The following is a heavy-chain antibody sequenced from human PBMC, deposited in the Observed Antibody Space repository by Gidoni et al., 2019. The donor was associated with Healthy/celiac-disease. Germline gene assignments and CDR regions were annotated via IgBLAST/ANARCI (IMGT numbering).Heavy chain of an antibody. J-gene: IGHJ4*02. CDR2: ISYDGSNK. D-gene: IGHD3-9*01. CDR3: ARNGGGYDILTGYSYYFDY. V-gene: IGHV3-30-3*01. Sequence: QVQLVESGGGVVQPGRSLRLSCAASGFTFSRYAMHWVRQAPGKGLELVAVISYDGSNKYYADSVKGRFTISRDNSKNTLYLQMNSLRAEDTAVYYCARNGGGYDILTGYSYYFDYWGQGTLVTVSS. CDR1: GFTFSRYA.